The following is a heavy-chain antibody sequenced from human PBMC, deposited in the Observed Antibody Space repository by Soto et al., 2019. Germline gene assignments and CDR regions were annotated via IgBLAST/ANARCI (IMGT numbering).Heavy chain of an antibody. V-gene: IGHV3-23*01. CDR2: ISGSGGST. CDR3: AKAPRWLFDY. Sequence: GGSLRLSCVASGFTFSRVAMNWVRQAPGKGLEWVSAISGSGGSTYYADSVKGRFTISRDNSKNTLYLQMNSLRAEDTAVYYCAKAPRWLFDYWGQGTLVTVSS. J-gene: IGHJ4*02. CDR1: GFTFSRVA. D-gene: IGHD5-18*01.